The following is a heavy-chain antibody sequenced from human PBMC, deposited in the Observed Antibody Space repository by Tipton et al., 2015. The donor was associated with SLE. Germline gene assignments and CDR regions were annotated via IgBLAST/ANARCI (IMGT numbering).Heavy chain of an antibody. CDR2: LSFDGRDT. CDR3: ARDGDYYLDF. Sequence: SLRLSCAASGFTFSNFAMHWVRQAPGKGLEWVAVLSFDGRDTYYPDSVKGRFSISRDNSKNTVCLQLSSLRAEDTAVYFCARDGDYYLDFWGQGTLVTVSS. V-gene: IGHV3-30*04. J-gene: IGHJ4*02. D-gene: IGHD2-21*02. CDR1: GFTFSNFA.